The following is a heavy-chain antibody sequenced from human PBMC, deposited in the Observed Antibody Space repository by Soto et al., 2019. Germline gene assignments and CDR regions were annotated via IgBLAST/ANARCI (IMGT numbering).Heavy chain of an antibody. V-gene: IGHV1-8*01. CDR2: MNPNSGNT. D-gene: IGHD5-18*01. CDR3: ARVYSYGLTYYYYGMDV. CDR1: GYTFTSYD. Sequence: RASVKVSCKASGYTFTSYDINWVRQATGQGLEWMGWMNPNSGNTGYAQKFQGRVTMTRNTSISTAYMELSSLRSEDTAVYYCARVYSYGLTYYYYGMDVWGQGTTVTVSS. J-gene: IGHJ6*02.